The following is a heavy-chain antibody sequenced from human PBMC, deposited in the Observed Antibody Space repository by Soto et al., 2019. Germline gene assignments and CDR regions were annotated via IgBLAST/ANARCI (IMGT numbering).Heavy chain of an antibody. CDR2: ISSSGTSI. J-gene: IGHJ4*02. V-gene: IGHV3-11*01. Sequence: GSLRLSCAASGFSFSYHYMNWIRQAPGKGLEWISYISSSGTSIHYADSVKGRFTISRDNAKNSLFLQMNSLRAEDTAIYYCARRARPSRYFEVWGQGTLVTVFS. D-gene: IGHD6-6*01. CDR3: ARRARPSRYFEV. CDR1: GFSFSYHY.